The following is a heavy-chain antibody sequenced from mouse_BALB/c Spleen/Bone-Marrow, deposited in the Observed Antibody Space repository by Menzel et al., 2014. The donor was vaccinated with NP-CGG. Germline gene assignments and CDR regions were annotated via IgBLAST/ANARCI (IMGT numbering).Heavy chain of an antibody. J-gene: IGHJ4*01. CDR2: ISSGGSDT. D-gene: IGHD3-1*01. V-gene: IGHV5-9-3*01. CDR1: GFTFSSYA. Sequence: EVKLMESGGGLVKPGGSLELSCTTSGFTFSSYAMSWVRQTPEKRLEWVAVISSGGSDTYYPDSVKGRFTVSRDNAKNTLYLQMSSLRSEDTALYYCARRSDLRASMDYWGQGTSVTVSS. CDR3: ARRSDLRASMDY.